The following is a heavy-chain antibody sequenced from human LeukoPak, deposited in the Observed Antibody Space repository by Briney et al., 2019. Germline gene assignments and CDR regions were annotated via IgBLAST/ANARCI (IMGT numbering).Heavy chain of an antibody. CDR2: INPSGGST. Sequence: ASVKVSCKASGYTFTSYYMHWVRQAPGQGLEWMGIINPSGGSTSYAQKFQGRVTMTRDMSTSTVYMELSSLRSEDTAVYYCTRLLSYYDSSGYLDYWGQGTLVTVSS. D-gene: IGHD3-22*01. CDR1: GYTFTSYY. CDR3: TRLLSYYDSSGYLDY. J-gene: IGHJ4*02. V-gene: IGHV1-46*03.